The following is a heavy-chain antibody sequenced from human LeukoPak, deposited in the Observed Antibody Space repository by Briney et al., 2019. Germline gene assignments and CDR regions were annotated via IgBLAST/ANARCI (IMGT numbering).Heavy chain of an antibody. CDR2: IYYSGST. Sequence: NPSETLSLTCTVSGGSISSSSYYWGWIRQPPGKGLEWIGSIYYSGSTYYNPSLKSRVTISVDTSKNQFSLKLSSVTAADTAVYYCARHSPSPRLTGIGGWYFDLWGRGTLVTVSS. CDR1: GGSISSSSYY. D-gene: IGHD7-27*01. J-gene: IGHJ2*01. V-gene: IGHV4-39*07. CDR3: ARHSPSPRLTGIGGWYFDL.